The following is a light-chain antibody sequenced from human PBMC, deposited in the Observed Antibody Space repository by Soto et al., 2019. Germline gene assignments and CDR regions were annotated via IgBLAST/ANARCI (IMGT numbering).Light chain of an antibody. Sequence: EIVLTQSPGTLSLSPGERATLSCGASLSVSSNYLAWYQQKPGQAPRLLIDGASTMAAGIPDRFSGSGSGTDFTLPVSRLEPEDFAVYYYQQYVSSPVPFCHGARLEIK. CDR3: QQYVSSPVP. V-gene: IGKV3-20*01. J-gene: IGKJ5*01. CDR2: GAS. CDR1: LSVSSNY.